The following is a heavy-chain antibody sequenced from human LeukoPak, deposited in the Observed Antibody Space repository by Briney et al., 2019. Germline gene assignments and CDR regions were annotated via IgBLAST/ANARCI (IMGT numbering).Heavy chain of an antibody. CDR2: INSDSSIM. J-gene: IGHJ4*02. CDR3: IRDLFDDYSLDY. D-gene: IGHD3-16*01. V-gene: IGHV3-21*01. CDR1: GFTFSSYS. Sequence: PGGSLRLSCAASGFTFSSYSMNWVRQAPGKGLEWVSSINSDSSIMYYAESVKGRFPISRDNARNSLYLQMNSLRAEDTAVYYCIRDLFDDYSLDYWGQGALVTVSS.